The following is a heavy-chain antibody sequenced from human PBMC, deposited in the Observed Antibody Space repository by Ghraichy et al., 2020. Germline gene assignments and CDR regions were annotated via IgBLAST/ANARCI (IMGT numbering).Heavy chain of an antibody. J-gene: IGHJ4*02. D-gene: IGHD1/OR15-1a*01. V-gene: IGHV3-23*01. CDR2: ITNRGDTT. Sequence: GGSLRLSCAASGFTFSSYAMTWVRQAPGKGPEWVSLITNRGDTTYYGDSVKGRFTISRDNSKNTLYLQMSNLRAEDTAVYYCVLSWNIDYWGQGTLVTVSS. CDR3: VLSWNIDY. CDR1: GFTFSSYA.